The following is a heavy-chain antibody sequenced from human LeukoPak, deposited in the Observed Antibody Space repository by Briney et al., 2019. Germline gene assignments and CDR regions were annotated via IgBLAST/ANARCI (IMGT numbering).Heavy chain of an antibody. CDR1: GFTFSSYS. CDR2: ISSSSSYI. V-gene: IGHV3-21*01. D-gene: IGHD2-2*01. Sequence: GGSLRLSCAASGFTFSSYSMNWVRQAPGKGLEWVSSISSSSSYIYYADSVKSRFTISRDNAKNSLYLQMNSLRAEDTAVYYCARDYCSSTSCYYYMDVWGKGTTVTVSS. CDR3: ARDYCSSTSCYYYMDV. J-gene: IGHJ6*03.